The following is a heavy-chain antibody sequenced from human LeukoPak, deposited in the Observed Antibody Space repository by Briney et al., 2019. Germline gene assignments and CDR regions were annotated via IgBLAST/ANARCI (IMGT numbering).Heavy chain of an antibody. CDR1: GGSISSYY. Sequence: SETLSLTCTVSGGSISSYYWSWIRQPAGKGLEWIGRIYTSGSTNYNPSLKSRVTMSADTSKNQFSLKLSSVTAADTAVYYCARGYRYSGSPGDWFDPWGQGTLVTVSS. CDR2: IYTSGST. V-gene: IGHV4-4*07. D-gene: IGHD1-26*01. CDR3: ARGYRYSGSPGDWFDP. J-gene: IGHJ5*02.